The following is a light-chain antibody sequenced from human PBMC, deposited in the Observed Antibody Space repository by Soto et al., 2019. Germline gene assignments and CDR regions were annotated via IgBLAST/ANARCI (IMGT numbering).Light chain of an antibody. CDR2: NAS. J-gene: IGKJ1*01. CDR1: QSVSSSY. CDR3: QQCGSSPWT. Sequence: ENVLTQSPDTLSLSPGERATLSCRASQSVSSSYLAWYQQKPGQAPRLLIYNASSRATGIPDRFSGGGSKTDFAITISRLEPEDFAVYYCQQCGSSPWTFGRGTKVDIK. V-gene: IGKV3-20*01.